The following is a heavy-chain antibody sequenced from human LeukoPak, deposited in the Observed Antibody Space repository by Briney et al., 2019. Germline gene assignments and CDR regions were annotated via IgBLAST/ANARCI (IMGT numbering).Heavy chain of an antibody. V-gene: IGHV4-59*01. CDR1: GGSISSYY. D-gene: IGHD3-22*01. Sequence: SETLSLTCTVSGGSISSYYWSWIRQPPGKGLEWIGYIYYSGSTNYNPSLKSRVTISVDTSKNQSSLRLSSVTAADTAVYYCARESPDYYDNQFDYWGQGTLVTVSS. J-gene: IGHJ4*02. CDR3: ARESPDYYDNQFDY. CDR2: IYYSGST.